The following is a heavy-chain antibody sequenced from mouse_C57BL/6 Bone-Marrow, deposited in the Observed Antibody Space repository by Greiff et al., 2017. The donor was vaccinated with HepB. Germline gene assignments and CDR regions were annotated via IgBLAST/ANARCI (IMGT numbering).Heavy chain of an antibody. D-gene: IGHD1-1*01. CDR1: GYTFTSYG. CDR3: APIYYYGSTSYFDY. J-gene: IGHJ2*01. Sequence: LVESGAELARPGASVKLSCKASGYTFTSYGISWVKQRTGQGLEWIGEIYPRSGNTYYNEKFKGKATLTADKSSSTAYMELRSLTSEDSAVYFCAPIYYYGSTSYFDYWGQGTTLTVSS. V-gene: IGHV1-81*01. CDR2: IYPRSGNT.